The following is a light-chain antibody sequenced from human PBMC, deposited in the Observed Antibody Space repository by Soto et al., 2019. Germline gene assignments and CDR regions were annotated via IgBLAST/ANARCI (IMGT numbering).Light chain of an antibody. V-gene: IGKV1-5*01. Sequence: DIQMTQSPSTLSASVGDRVTITCRASQSISSWLTWYQQKPGEAPKVLIYDASSLGSGVPSRFSGSGSGTKFTLTISSLQPDDFATYYCQPYNSYSEAFGQGTKV. CDR3: QPYNSYSEA. CDR1: QSISSW. J-gene: IGKJ1*01. CDR2: DAS.